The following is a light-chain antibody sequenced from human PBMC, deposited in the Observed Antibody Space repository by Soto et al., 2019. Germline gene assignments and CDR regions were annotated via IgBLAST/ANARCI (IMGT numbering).Light chain of an antibody. CDR2: GNS. J-gene: IGLJ2*01. CDR1: SSNIGAGYD. CDR3: ATWDSSLSAHV. V-gene: IGLV1-40*01. Sequence: QSVLTQPPSVSGAPGQRVTISCTGSSSNIGAGYDVHWYQQLPGTAPKLLIYGNSNRPSGVPDRFSGSKSGTSASLAITGLQTGDEADYYCATWDSSLSAHVFGGGTQLTVL.